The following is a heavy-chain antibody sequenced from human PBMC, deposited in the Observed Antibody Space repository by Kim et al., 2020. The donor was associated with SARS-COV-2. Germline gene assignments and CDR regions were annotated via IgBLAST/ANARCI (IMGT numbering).Heavy chain of an antibody. CDR3: ARAFFGVVNWFDP. J-gene: IGHJ5*02. Sequence: SETLSLTCTVSGGSISSGGYYWSWIRQHPGKGLEWIGYIYYSGGTYYNTSLKSRVTISVDTSKNQFSLKLSSVTAADTAVYYCARAFFGVVNWFDPWGQGTLVTVSS. CDR1: GGSISSGGYY. V-gene: IGHV4-31*03. D-gene: IGHD3-3*01. CDR2: IYYSGGT.